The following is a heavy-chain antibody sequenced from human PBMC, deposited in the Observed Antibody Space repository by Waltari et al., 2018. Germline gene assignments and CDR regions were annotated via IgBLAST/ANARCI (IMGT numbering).Heavy chain of an antibody. CDR2: IIPIFGTA. CDR3: ARAYYDFWSGYYSWFDP. J-gene: IGHJ5*02. Sequence: QVQLVQSGAEVKKPGSSVKVSCKASGGTFSSYAISWVRHAPGQGLEWMGGIIPIFGTANYAQKFQGRVRITADESTSTAYMELSSLRSEDTDVYYCARAYYDFWSGYYSWFDPWGQGTLVTVSS. CDR1: GGTFSSYA. V-gene: IGHV1-69*12. D-gene: IGHD3-3*01.